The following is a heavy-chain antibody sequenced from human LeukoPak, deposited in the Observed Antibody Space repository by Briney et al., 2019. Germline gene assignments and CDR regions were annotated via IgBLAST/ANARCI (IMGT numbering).Heavy chain of an antibody. CDR1: GFTFSDYY. CDR3: ARDDKWELWRSSYFDY. J-gene: IGHJ4*02. V-gene: IGHV4-38-2*02. CDR2: IYYSGST. D-gene: IGHD1-26*01. Sequence: ASLRLSCAASGFTFSDYYMSWVRQAPGKGLEWIGSIYYSGSTYYNPSLKSRVTISVDTSKNQFSLKLSSVTAADTAVYYCARDDKWELWRSSYFDYWGQGTLVTVSS.